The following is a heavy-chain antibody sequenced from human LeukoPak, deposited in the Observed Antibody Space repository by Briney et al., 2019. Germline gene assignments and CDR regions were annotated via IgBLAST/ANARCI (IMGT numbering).Heavy chain of an antibody. J-gene: IGHJ6*03. Sequence: GGSLRLSCATSRFTFSSYTMHWVRQAPGKGLEWVAVISYDGYNQYYADSVKGRFTISRDNSKNTLYLQMNSLRAEDTAVYYCAKATEGYCSSTSCYTYYYMDVWGKGTTVSVSS. CDR3: AKATEGYCSSTSCYTYYYMDV. CDR1: RFTFSSYT. CDR2: ISYDGYNQ. V-gene: IGHV3-30-3*01. D-gene: IGHD2-2*02.